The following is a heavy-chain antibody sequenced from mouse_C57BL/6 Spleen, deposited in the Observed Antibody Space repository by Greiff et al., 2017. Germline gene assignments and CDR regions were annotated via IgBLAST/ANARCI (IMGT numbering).Heavy chain of an antibody. D-gene: IGHD3-2*02. V-gene: IGHV2-9-1*01. Sequence: VKVVESGPGLVAPSQSLSITCTVSGFSLTSYAISWVRQPPGKGLEWLGVIWTGGGTNYNSALKSRLSISKDNSKSQVFLKMNSLQTDDTARYYCARSRDSSGLAWFADWGQGTLVTVSA. CDR2: IWTGGGT. CDR3: ARSRDSSGLAWFAD. J-gene: IGHJ3*01. CDR1: GFSLTSYA.